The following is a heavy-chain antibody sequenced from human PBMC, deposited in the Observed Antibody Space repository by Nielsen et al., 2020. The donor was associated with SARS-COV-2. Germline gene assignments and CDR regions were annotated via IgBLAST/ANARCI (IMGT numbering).Heavy chain of an antibody. D-gene: IGHD5-24*01. CDR2: IFNTRTA. CDR1: GGSISSSSYY. CDR3: VRIDMATISVDY. J-gene: IGHJ4*02. V-gene: IGHV4-39*07. Sequence: SETLSLTCTVSGGSISSSSYYWGWIRQSPGKGLEWIGSIFNTRTAYYNPSLKSRVAISADTSKNQFSLSLTSVTAADTAVYYCVRIDMATISVDYWGRGTLVTVSS.